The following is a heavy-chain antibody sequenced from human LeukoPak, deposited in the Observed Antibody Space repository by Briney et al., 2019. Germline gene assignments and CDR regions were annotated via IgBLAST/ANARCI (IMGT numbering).Heavy chain of an antibody. CDR3: ARDHPEGELRY. CDR2: IYYSGCT. Sequence: PSETLCLTCTVSGGSISSYYWSWIRQPPGKGLEWIGYIYYSGCTNYNPSLTSRVTISVDTSKNQFSLKLSSVTAADTAVYYCARDHPEGELRYWGQGTLVTVSS. D-gene: IGHD1-26*01. V-gene: IGHV4-59*01. CDR1: GGSISSYY. J-gene: IGHJ4*02.